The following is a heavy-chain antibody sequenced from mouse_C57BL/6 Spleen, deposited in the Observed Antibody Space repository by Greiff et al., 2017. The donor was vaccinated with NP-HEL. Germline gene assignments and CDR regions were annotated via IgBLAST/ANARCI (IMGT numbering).Heavy chain of an antibody. V-gene: IGHV1-42*01. J-gene: IGHJ3*01. D-gene: IGHD2-3*01. CDR3: ATIYDGYYWFAY. Sequence: EVKLQQSGPELVKPGASVKISCKASGYSFTGYYMNWVKQSPEKSLEWIGEINPSTGGTTYNQKFKAKATLTVDKSSSTAYMQLKSLTSEDSAVYYSATIYDGYYWFAYWGQGTLVTVSA. CDR1: GYSFTGYY. CDR2: INPSTGGT.